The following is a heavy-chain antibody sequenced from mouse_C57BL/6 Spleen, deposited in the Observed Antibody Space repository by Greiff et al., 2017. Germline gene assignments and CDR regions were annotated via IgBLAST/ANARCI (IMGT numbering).Heavy chain of an antibody. V-gene: IGHV1-55*01. D-gene: IGHD1-1*01. CDR1: GYTFTSYW. Sequence: QVQLQQPGAELVKPGASVKMSCKASGYTFTSYWITWVKQRPGQGLEWIGDIYPGSGSTNYNEKFKSKATLTVDTSSSTAYMQLSSLTSEDSAVYYCARGNYYGSSSFLDYWGKGTTLTVSS. CDR3: ARGNYYGSSSFLDY. J-gene: IGHJ2*01. CDR2: IYPGSGST.